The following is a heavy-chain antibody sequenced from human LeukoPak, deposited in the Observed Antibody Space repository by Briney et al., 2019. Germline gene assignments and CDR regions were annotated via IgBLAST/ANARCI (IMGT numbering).Heavy chain of an antibody. D-gene: IGHD2-15*01. CDR1: GFTSSSYS. J-gene: IGHJ5*02. CDR3: ARAGYCSGGSCIRSFDP. Sequence: GGSLSLSCAASGFTSSSYSTNWVRHAPGEGLEWVSYITISGSTIYYPDSVKARFNISRDNAKNSLYLQMNRLRAEDTAVYYCARAGYCSGGSCIRSFDPWGQGTLVTVSS. V-gene: IGHV3-48*01. CDR2: ITISGSTI.